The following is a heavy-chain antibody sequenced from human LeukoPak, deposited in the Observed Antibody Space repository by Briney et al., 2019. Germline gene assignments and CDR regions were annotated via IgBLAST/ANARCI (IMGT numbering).Heavy chain of an antibody. D-gene: IGHD3-22*01. CDR3: ARDDSSSGSIDY. V-gene: IGHV3-11*04. J-gene: IGHJ4*02. CDR2: SSSSGSTI. Sequence: GGSMRLSSADSGFTLSANYMRWIREAPGKGREGVSYSSSSGSTIYYADSVKGRFTISRDNAKNSLYLQMNRLRAEDTAVYYCARDDSSSGSIDYWGQGTLVTVSS. CDR1: GFTLSANY.